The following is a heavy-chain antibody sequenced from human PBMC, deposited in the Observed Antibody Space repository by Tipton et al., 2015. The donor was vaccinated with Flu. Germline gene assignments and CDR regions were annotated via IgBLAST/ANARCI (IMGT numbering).Heavy chain of an antibody. D-gene: IGHD2-2*02. Sequence: QLVQSGAEVKKPGESLKISCKASGHSFISYWVAWVRQMPGKGLEWMGNIYPADADTTYSPSFQGQVTISADKSSSTAYLQWSSLKASDTAMYYCARQDCSSSTCYIDYRGQGTLVTVSS. CDR2: IYPADADT. CDR1: GHSFISYW. CDR3: ARQDCSSSTCYIDY. J-gene: IGHJ4*02. V-gene: IGHV5-51*01.